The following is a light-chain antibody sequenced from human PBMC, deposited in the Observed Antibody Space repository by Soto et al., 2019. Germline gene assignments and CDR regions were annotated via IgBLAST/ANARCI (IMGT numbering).Light chain of an antibody. CDR2: LNSDGSH. J-gene: IGLJ3*02. CDR1: SGHSSYA. Sequence: QPVLTQSPSASASLGASVNLTCTLSSGHSSYAVAWHQQQPEKGPRYLMNLNSDGSHYKGDGIPDRFSGSSSGAERYLTISRLQSEDEADYYCQTWGTGIQVFGGGTKLTVL. V-gene: IGLV4-69*01. CDR3: QTWGTGIQV.